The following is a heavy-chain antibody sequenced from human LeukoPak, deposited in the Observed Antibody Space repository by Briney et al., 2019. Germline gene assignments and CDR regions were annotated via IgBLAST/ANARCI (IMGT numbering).Heavy chain of an antibody. CDR1: GYSINNGHY. D-gene: IGHD6-19*01. J-gene: IGHJ4*02. CDR2: IYHTGNT. CDR3: ARGAVNSSGWYRKYYFDY. Sequence: PSETLSLTCTVSGYSINNGHYWAWIRQSPGKGLEWIGNIYHTGNTFYNPSLKSRVTISVDTSKNQFSLRLNSMTAADTAVYYCARGAVNSSGWYRKYYFDYWGQGTLVTVSS. V-gene: IGHV4-38-2*02.